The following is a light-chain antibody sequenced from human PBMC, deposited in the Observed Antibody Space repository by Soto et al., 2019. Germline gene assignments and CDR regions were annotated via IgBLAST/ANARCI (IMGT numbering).Light chain of an antibody. Sequence: EIVLTQSPGTLSLSPGERATLSCRASQSVSSSYLAWYQQKPGQAPRLLISGASNRATGIPDRFSGSGSGTDFTLSISRLEPDDFALYFCQQYGGSPITFGLGTKVDIK. CDR3: QQYGGSPIT. CDR2: GAS. CDR1: QSVSSSY. V-gene: IGKV3-20*01. J-gene: IGKJ1*01.